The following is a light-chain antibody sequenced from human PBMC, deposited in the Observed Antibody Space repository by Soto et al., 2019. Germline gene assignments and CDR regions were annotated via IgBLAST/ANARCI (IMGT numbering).Light chain of an antibody. V-gene: IGLV1-51*01. J-gene: IGLJ1*01. Sequence: QSVLTQPPSVSAAPGQKVTISCSGSSXNIGGNSVSWYQQLPGTAPKLLIYDDNKRPSGIPDRFSGSKSGTSATLGITGFETGYEADYYCESWESSLSANGFRTRSKVTVL. CDR2: DDN. CDR3: ESWESSLSANG. CDR1: SXNIGGNS.